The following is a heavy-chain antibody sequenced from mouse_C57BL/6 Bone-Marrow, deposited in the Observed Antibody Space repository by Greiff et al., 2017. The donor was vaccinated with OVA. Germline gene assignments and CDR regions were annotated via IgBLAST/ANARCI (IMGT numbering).Heavy chain of an antibody. V-gene: IGHV6-3*01. CDR3: TGRDDFDY. CDR1: GFTFSNYW. CDR2: IRLKSDNYAT. J-gene: IGHJ2*01. Sequence: EVKVEESGGGLVQPGGSMKLSCVASGFTFSNYWMNWVRQSPEKGLEWVAQIRLKSDNYATHYAESVKGRFIISRDDSKSSVYLQMNNLRAEDTGIYYCTGRDDFDYWGQGTTLTVSS.